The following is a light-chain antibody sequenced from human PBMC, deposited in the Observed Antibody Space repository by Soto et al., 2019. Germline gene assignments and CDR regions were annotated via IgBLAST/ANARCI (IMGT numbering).Light chain of an antibody. Sequence: SYELTQPPSVSVAPGQTTRITCGGNNIGSKRVHWYQQRPGQAPVLVVYDDSDRPPGIPERFSGSNSGNTATLAISRVEAGDEADYYCQVWDSRNDRMIFGGGTKLTVL. CDR1: NIGSKR. CDR3: QVWDSRNDRMI. J-gene: IGLJ2*01. CDR2: DDS. V-gene: IGLV3-21*02.